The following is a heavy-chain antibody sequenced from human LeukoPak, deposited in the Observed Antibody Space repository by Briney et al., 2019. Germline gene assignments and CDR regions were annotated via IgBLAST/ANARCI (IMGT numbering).Heavy chain of an antibody. V-gene: IGHV3-48*04. CDR1: GFTFSNYA. CDR2: ISSSGSTI. Sequence: GGSLRLSCAASGFTFSNYAMRWVRQAPGKGLEWVSYISSSGSTIYYADSVKGRFTISRDNAKNSLYLQMNSLRAEDTAVYYCARDHDYGGNAVGYWGQGTLVTVSS. D-gene: IGHD4-23*01. J-gene: IGHJ4*02. CDR3: ARDHDYGGNAVGY.